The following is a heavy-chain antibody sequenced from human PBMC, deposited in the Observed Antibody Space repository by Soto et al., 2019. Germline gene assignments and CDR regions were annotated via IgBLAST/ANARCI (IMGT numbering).Heavy chain of an antibody. D-gene: IGHD1-26*01. Sequence: GGSLRLSCAASGFTFSSYWMHWVRQAPGKGLVWVSRINSDGSTTTYADSVKGRFTISRDNAKNTLYLQMNSLGVDDTAVYYCANFLVGASWGQGTLVTVSS. CDR1: GFTFSSYW. CDR3: ANFLVGAS. J-gene: IGHJ5*02. CDR2: INSDGSTT. V-gene: IGHV3-74*01.